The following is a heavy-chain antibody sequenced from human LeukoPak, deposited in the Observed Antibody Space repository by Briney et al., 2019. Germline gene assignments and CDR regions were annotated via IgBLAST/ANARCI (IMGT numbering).Heavy chain of an antibody. CDR3: AREFGAAADHNWFDP. CDR2: ISAYNGNT. V-gene: IGHV1-18*01. D-gene: IGHD6-13*01. Sequence: GASVKVSCKASGYTFTSYGISWVRQAPGQGLEWMGWISAYNGNTNYAQKLQGRVTMTTDTSTSTAYTELRSLRSDDTAVYYCAREFGAAADHNWFDPWGQGTLVTVSS. CDR1: GYTFTSYG. J-gene: IGHJ5*02.